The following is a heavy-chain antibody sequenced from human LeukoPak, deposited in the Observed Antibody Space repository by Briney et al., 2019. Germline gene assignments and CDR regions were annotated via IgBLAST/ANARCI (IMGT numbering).Heavy chain of an antibody. Sequence: GGSLRLSCAASGFTFTSHWMSWVRQAPGKGLEWVARMNLDGSEKYYVDSVKGRFTISRDSAKTSLYLEMNSLRAEDTAVYYCARDATYDYWGQGTLVTVSS. V-gene: IGHV3-7*01. CDR2: MNLDGSEK. CDR1: GFTFTSHW. J-gene: IGHJ4*02. CDR3: ARDATYDY.